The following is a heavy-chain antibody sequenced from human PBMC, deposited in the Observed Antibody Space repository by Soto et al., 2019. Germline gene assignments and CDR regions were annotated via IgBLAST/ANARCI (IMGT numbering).Heavy chain of an antibody. J-gene: IGHJ4*02. V-gene: IGHV3-23*01. CDR3: AKRKYCPSTTCFDY. CDR1: GFTFSSFW. D-gene: IGHD2-2*01. CDR2: ISGSGGST. Sequence: GGSLRLSCAASGFTFSSFWMSWVRQAPGKGLEWVSAISGSGGSTYYADSVKGRFTISRDNSKNTLYLQMNSLRAEDTAVYYCAKRKYCPSTTCFDYWGQGTQVTVSS.